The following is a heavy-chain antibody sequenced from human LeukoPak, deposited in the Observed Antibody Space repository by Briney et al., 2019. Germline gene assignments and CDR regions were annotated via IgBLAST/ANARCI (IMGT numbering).Heavy chain of an antibody. V-gene: IGHV1-46*01. Sequence: GASVKVSCKASGYTFTSYYMHWVRQAPGQGLEWMGIINPSGGSTSYAQKFQGRVTMTRDMSTSTVYMELSSLRSEDTAVYYCARHIVVVTALVDAFDIWGQGTMVTVSS. CDR2: INPSGGST. CDR3: ARHIVVVTALVDAFDI. J-gene: IGHJ3*02. D-gene: IGHD2-21*02. CDR1: GYTFTSYY.